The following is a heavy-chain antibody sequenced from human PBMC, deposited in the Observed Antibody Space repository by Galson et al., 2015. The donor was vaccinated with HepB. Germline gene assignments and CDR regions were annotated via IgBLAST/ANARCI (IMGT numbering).Heavy chain of an antibody. CDR1: GFSFDTYA. D-gene: IGHD3-3*01. Sequence: SLGLAGAASGFSFDTYAMSWVRQAPGKGLERVSSISGAGHNTYYADAVRGRFTISRDNSKNTVYLQMISLRDVDTAMYYCAKDPDFDFYSEKSTTFDYWGRGTLVTVSS. CDR3: AKDPDFDFYSEKSTTFDY. CDR2: ISGAGHNT. V-gene: IGHV3-23*01. J-gene: IGHJ4*02.